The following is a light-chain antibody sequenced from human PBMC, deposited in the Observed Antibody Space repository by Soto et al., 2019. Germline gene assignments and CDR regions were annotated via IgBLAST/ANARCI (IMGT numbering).Light chain of an antibody. CDR3: SSYAGSNNLV. CDR1: SSDVGRYNY. J-gene: IGLJ2*01. V-gene: IGLV2-8*01. CDR2: EVS. Sequence: QSVLTQPPSASGSPGQSVTISCTGTSSDVGRYNYVSWYQQHPGKAPKLMIYEVSKRPSGAPDRFSGSKSGNTASLTVSGLQAEDEADYYCSSYAGSNNLVFGGGTKVTVL.